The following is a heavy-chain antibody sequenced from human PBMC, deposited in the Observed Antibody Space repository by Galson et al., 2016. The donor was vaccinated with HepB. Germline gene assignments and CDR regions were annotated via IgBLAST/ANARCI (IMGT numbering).Heavy chain of an antibody. D-gene: IGHD5-18*01. CDR3: ATEWRSGYTSRFYYYMDV. CDR2: ISYDGSNN. V-gene: IGHV3-30-3*01. Sequence: SLRLSCAASGFTFSSYAMHWVRQAPGKGLEWVAVISYDGSNNYYADSVKGRTTISIDYSKNILPRQMNSLLAEDTAGYYCATEWRSGYTSRFYYYMDVQGEGTSVTVSS. CDR1: GFTFSSYA. J-gene: IGHJ6*03.